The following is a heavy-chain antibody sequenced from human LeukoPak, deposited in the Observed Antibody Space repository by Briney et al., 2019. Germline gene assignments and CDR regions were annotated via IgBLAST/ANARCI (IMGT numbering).Heavy chain of an antibody. CDR3: ARALSRTAMIPADY. CDR1: GFTFSCYW. D-gene: IGHD5-18*01. V-gene: IGHV3-7*02. Sequence: GGSLRLSCAASGFTFSCYWMSWVRQAPGKGLERVANIKQDGSEQYYVASVRGRFTISRDNAKNSLYLQMHSLRADDTALYYCARALSRTAMIPADYWGQGTLVTVSS. CDR2: IKQDGSEQ. J-gene: IGHJ4*02.